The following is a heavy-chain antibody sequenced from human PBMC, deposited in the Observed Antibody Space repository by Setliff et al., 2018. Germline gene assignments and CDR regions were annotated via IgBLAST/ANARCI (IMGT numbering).Heavy chain of an antibody. Sequence: PSETLSLTCNVSGGSISNYYWTWMRQTPGKGLEWIGSIYYSGTAYYNPSLKSRVTISVDTSKNQFSLQVTSVTATDTAVYYCARHEFVGGYYGSVTYRHFDYWGQGILVTVSS. J-gene: IGHJ4*02. D-gene: IGHD3-10*01. CDR3: ARHEFVGGYYGSVTYRHFDY. V-gene: IGHV4-59*05. CDR2: IYYSGTA. CDR1: GGSISNYY.